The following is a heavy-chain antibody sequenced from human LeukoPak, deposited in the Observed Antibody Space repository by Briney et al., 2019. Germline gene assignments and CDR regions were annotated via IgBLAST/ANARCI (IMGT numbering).Heavy chain of an antibody. D-gene: IGHD3-9*01. CDR1: GFTFSSYS. Sequence: GGSLRLSCAASGFTFSSYSMNWVRQAPGKGLEWVSSISSSSSYIYYADSVKGRFTISRDNAKNSLYLQMNSLRAEDTAVYYCAREQSGDILTGYYRRYYMDVWGKGTTVTISS. CDR3: AREQSGDILTGYYRRYYMDV. V-gene: IGHV3-21*01. J-gene: IGHJ6*03. CDR2: ISSSSSYI.